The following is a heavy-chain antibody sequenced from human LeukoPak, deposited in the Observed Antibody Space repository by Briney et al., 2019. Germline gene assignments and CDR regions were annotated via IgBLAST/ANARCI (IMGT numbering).Heavy chain of an antibody. J-gene: IGHJ5*02. CDR1: GFTFSSYS. D-gene: IGHD2-2*01. V-gene: IGHV3-21*01. Sequence: GGSLRLSCAASGFTFSSYSMNWVRQAPVKGLEWVSSISSSSSYIYYADSVKGRFTISRDNAKNSLYLQMNSLRAEDTAVYYCARARSSSTGSNWFDPWGQGTLVTVSS. CDR3: ARARSSSTGSNWFDP. CDR2: ISSSSSYI.